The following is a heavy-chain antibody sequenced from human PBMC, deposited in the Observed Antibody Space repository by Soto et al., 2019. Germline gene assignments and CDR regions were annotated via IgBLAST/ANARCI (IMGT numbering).Heavy chain of an antibody. D-gene: IGHD3-22*01. J-gene: IGHJ4*02. CDR2: IDPSDSYT. Sequence: PGESLKISCKGSGYSFTSYWISWVRQMPGKGLEWIGRIDPSDSYTNYSPSFQGHVTISADKSISTAYLQWSSLKASDTAMYYCATSPPYYDSSGYYVSPPDRFDYWGQGTLVTVSS. CDR1: GYSFTSYW. CDR3: ATSPPYYDSSGYYVSPPDRFDY. V-gene: IGHV5-10-1*01.